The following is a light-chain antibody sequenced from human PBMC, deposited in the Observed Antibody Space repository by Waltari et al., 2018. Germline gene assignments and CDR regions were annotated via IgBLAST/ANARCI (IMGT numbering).Light chain of an antibody. V-gene: IGLV1-51*02. J-gene: IGLJ2*01. Sequence: QSVLTQPPSVSAAPGQKVTIPCPGSSPNIGNNYVSLYQQFPGTAPKLLIYENNKRPSGIPDRFSGSKSGSSATLGITGLQTGDEADYYCGTWDNSQSVAVFGGGTKLTVL. CDR2: ENN. CDR1: SPNIGNNY. CDR3: GTWDNSQSVAV.